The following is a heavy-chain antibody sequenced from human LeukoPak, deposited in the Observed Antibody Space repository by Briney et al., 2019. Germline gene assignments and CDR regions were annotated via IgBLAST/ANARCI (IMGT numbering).Heavy chain of an antibody. CDR3: ARVSDDSGWNFDY. J-gene: IGHJ4*02. Sequence: GASVKVSCKASGYTFTSYAIHWVRQAPGQRLEWMGWINAGNGSRKYSQKFQDRVTITREPSATTAYMELNSLTSEDTAVYYCARVSDDSGWNFDYWGQGTLVTVSS. D-gene: IGHD6-19*01. CDR1: GYTFTSYA. V-gene: IGHV1-3*01. CDR2: INAGNGSR.